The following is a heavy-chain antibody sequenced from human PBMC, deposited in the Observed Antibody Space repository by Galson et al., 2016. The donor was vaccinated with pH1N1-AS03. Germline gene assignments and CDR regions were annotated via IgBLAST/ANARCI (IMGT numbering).Heavy chain of an antibody. J-gene: IGHJ4*02. V-gene: IGHV1-2*02. CDR3: ARGGGSSLDY. Sequence: SVKVSCKASGHTFSDYYMRWVRQAPGQELEWMGWINPSSGGTKYTQKFQGRVTMTRDTSISTAYMELSRLTSDDTAVYFCARGGGSSLDYWGQGTLVPVSS. D-gene: IGHD1-26*01. CDR1: GHTFSDYY. CDR2: INPSSGGT.